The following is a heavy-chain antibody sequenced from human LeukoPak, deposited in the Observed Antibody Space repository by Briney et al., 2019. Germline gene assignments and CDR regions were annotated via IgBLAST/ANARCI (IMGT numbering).Heavy chain of an antibody. CDR3: AKDAERGFDFSNSLQL. CDR1: GFTFSHYA. J-gene: IGHJ1*01. V-gene: IGHV3-33*06. CDR2: IWNDGSDK. D-gene: IGHD4-11*01. Sequence: PGRSLRLSCTTSGFTFSHYAMHWVRQAPGKGLEWVAVIWNDGSDKYYGDSVKGRFTISRDNSKKTVYLQLSSLRVEDTAVYYCAKDAERGFDFSNSLQLSGQGTLVTVSS.